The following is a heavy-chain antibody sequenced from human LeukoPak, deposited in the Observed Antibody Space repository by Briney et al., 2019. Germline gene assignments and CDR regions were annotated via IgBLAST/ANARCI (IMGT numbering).Heavy chain of an antibody. V-gene: IGHV4-4*07. CDR1: GGSIRSYY. CDR2: IYTSGSS. CDR3: ARASSTHYYYMDV. Sequence: NPSETLSLTCTVSGGSIRSYYWSWIRQPAGKGLEWIGRIYTSGSSNYNPSLKGRVTMSVDTSKNQFSLKLSSVTAADTAVYYCARASSTHYYYMDVWGKGTTVTISS. D-gene: IGHD6-13*01. J-gene: IGHJ6*03.